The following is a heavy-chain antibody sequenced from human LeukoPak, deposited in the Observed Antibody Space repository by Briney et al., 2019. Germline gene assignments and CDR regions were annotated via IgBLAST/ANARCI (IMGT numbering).Heavy chain of an antibody. CDR1: GFIFGDYG. J-gene: IGHJ4*02. CDR3: TRGYGDPQQDDY. D-gene: IGHD4-17*01. Sequence: GGSLRLSCTPSGFIFGDYGMSWVRQAPGKGLEWVGFIRGKGYDGTIEYAASVKGRFTISRDDSKSIAYLQMNSLKTEDTAVYYCTRGYGDPQQDDYWGQGTLVTVSS. CDR2: IRGKGYDGTI. V-gene: IGHV3-49*04.